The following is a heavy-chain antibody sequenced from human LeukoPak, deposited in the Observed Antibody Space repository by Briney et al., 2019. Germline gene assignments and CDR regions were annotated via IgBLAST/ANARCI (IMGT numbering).Heavy chain of an antibody. J-gene: IGHJ4*02. V-gene: IGHV5-51*01. D-gene: IGHD5-18*01. CDR1: GYIFTNYW. CDR2: IYPGNSDT. Sequence: NAGESLKISCKGSGYIFTNYWIGWVRQMPGKGLEWMGIIYPGNSDTRYSPSFQGQVTISADKFISTAYLQWSSLKSSDTAVYYCARGVDTVLDPFDYWGQGTLVTVSS. CDR3: ARGVDTVLDPFDY.